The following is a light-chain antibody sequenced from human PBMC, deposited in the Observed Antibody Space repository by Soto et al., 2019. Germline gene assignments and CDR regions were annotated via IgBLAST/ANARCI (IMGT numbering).Light chain of an antibody. CDR3: SSYGGSNTVV. J-gene: IGLJ2*01. CDR1: SSDVGGYND. Sequence: QSVLTQPPSASGSPGQSVTISCTGSSSDVGGYNDVSWYQQHPGKAPKLMIYDVSKRPSGVPDRLSGSKSGNTASLTVSGLHAEDEADYYCSSYGGSNTVVFGGGTKLTVL. CDR2: DVS. V-gene: IGLV2-8*01.